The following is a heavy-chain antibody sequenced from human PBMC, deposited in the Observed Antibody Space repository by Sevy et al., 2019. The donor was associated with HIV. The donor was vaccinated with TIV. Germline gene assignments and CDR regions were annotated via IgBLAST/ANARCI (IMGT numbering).Heavy chain of an antibody. CDR3: ARDLSGYSGYDYGFDYYGMDV. CDR1: GFTFSSYG. V-gene: IGHV3-33*01. D-gene: IGHD5-12*01. Sequence: GGSLRLSCAASGFTFSSYGMHWVRQAPGKGLEWVAVIWYDGSNNYYADSVKGRFTISRDNSKNTLYLQMNSLRAEDTAVYYCARDLSGYSGYDYGFDYYGMDVWGQGTTVTVSS. J-gene: IGHJ6*02. CDR2: IWYDGSNN.